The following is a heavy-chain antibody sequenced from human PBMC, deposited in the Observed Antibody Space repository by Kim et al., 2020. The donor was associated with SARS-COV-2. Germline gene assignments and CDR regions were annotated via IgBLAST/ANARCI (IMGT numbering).Heavy chain of an antibody. Sequence: SETLSLTCTVSGGSISSYYWSWIRQPPGKGLEWIGYIYYSGSTNYNPSLKSRVTISVDTSKNQFSLKLSSVTAADTAVYYCARDPIVGKYCSSTSCDGYWGQGTLVTVSS. J-gene: IGHJ4*02. D-gene: IGHD2-2*01. CDR3: ARDPIVGKYCSSTSCDGY. CDR1: GGSISSYY. V-gene: IGHV4-59*13. CDR2: IYYSGST.